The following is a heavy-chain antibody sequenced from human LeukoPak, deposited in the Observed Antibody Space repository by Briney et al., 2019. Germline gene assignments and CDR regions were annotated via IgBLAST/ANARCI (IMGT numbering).Heavy chain of an antibody. J-gene: IGHJ4*02. D-gene: IGHD3-16*01. CDR1: SGSINSYY. CDR2: IYTTGKT. Sequence: PSETLSLTCTVSSGSINSYYWGWVRQPAGRGLEWIGRIYTTGKTDYNPSLKSRLTMSVDTSKRQFSLNLRSVTAADTAIYYCARHGYTASHYFLDFWSQGTLFTVSS. V-gene: IGHV4-4*07. CDR3: ARHGYTASHYFLDF.